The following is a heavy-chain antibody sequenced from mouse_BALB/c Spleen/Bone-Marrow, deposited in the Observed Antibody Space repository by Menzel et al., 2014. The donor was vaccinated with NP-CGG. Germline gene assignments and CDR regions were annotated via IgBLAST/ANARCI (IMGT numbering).Heavy chain of an antibody. Sequence: QVQLQQSGAELVRPGASVKLSCKASGYSFTSYWMNWVKQRPGHGLEWIGMIHPSDTETRLNQRFKDKATLTVDKSSSTAYMQLNSPTSEDSAVYYCARLEGNYGSTFACWGQGTLVTISA. J-gene: IGHJ3*01. CDR3: ARLEGNYGSTFAC. V-gene: IGHV1-61*01. D-gene: IGHD1-1*01. CDR1: GYSFTSYW. CDR2: IHPSDTET.